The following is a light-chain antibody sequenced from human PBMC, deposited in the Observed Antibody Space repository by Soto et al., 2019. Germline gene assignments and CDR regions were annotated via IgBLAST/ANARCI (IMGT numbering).Light chain of an antibody. CDR1: QNINRN. J-gene: IGKJ1*01. V-gene: IGKV1-39*01. Sequence: DIQMTQSPSSLSASVEDGVIISCRQSQNINRNLNWYQQRPGKAPNLLVYEATSLGTGVSKKFSGSGSQTEFTLTINSLQPEDFATYYCQQSFVSPWTFGQGTNIEI. CDR3: QQSFVSPWT. CDR2: EAT.